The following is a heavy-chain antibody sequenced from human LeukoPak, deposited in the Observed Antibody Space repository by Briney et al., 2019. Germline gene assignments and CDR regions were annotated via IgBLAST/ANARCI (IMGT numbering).Heavy chain of an antibody. CDR3: PLGVTTVTTSYFQH. CDR1: GGSFSGYY. D-gene: IGHD4-17*01. V-gene: IGHV4-34*03. Sequence: SETLSLTCAVYGGSFSGYYWSWIRQPPGKGLEWIGEINHSGSTYYNPSLKSRVTISVDTSKNQFSLNLSSVTAADTAVYYCPLGVTTVTTSYFQHWGQGTLVTVSS. CDR2: INHSGST. J-gene: IGHJ1*01.